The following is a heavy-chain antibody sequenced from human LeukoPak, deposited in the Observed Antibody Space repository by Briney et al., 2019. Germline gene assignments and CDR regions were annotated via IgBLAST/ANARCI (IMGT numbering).Heavy chain of an antibody. D-gene: IGHD3-10*01. Sequence: SGTLSLTCAVSGGSLSSYYWSWIRQPPGKGLEWIGYIYYSGSTNYNPSLKSRVTISVDTSKNQFSLKLSSVTAADTAVYYCARGDYYGSGSYRTFDYWGQGTLVTVSS. CDR2: IYYSGST. V-gene: IGHV4-59*12. CDR1: GGSLSSYY. J-gene: IGHJ4*02. CDR3: ARGDYYGSGSYRTFDY.